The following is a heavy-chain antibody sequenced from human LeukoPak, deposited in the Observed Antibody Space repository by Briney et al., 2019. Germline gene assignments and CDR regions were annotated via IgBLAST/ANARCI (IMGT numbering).Heavy chain of an antibody. CDR1: GFTFSSYA. D-gene: IGHD6-19*01. CDR2: ISCSGGTT. Sequence: PGGSLRLSCAASGFTFSSYAMNWVRQAPGKGLEWVSVISCSGGTTYYSDSVKGRFIISRDNSKNTLYLQMNSLRAEDTAVYYCAKAGIAVPATPEYCGQGTQVTVSS. V-gene: IGHV3-23*01. CDR3: AKAGIAVPATPEY. J-gene: IGHJ4*02.